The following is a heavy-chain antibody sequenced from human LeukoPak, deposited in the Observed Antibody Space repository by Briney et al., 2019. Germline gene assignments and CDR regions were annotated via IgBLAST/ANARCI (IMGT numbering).Heavy chain of an antibody. CDR3: ARLYSSSWYEMRGASYYDY. V-gene: IGHV3-21*01. CDR1: GFTFSSYS. J-gene: IGHJ4*02. D-gene: IGHD6-13*01. CDR2: ISSSSYI. Sequence: GGSLRLSCAASGFTFSSYSMNWVRQAPGKGLEWVSSISSSSYIYYADSVKGRFTISRDNAKNSLYLQMNSLRAEDTAVYYCARLYSSSWYEMRGASYYDYWGQGTLVTVSS.